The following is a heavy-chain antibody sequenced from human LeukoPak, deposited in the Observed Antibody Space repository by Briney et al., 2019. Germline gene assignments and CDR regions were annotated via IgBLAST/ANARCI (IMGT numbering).Heavy chain of an antibody. CDR3: ARGSKYYYDSSGYYFDY. J-gene: IGHJ4*02. Sequence: ASVKVSCKASGYTFTSYGISWVRQAPGQGLEWMGWISGYNGNTKYAQKLQGRVTMTTDTSTNTAYLELRSLRSDDTAVYYCARGSKYYYDSSGYYFDYWGQGTLVTVSS. V-gene: IGHV1-18*01. CDR2: ISGYNGNT. CDR1: GYTFTSYG. D-gene: IGHD3-22*01.